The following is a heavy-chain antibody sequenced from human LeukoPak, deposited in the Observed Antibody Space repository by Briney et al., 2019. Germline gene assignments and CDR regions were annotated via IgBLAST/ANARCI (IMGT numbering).Heavy chain of an antibody. CDR2: ISGSGLST. CDR1: GFTFSSYA. J-gene: IGHJ2*01. Sequence: GGSLRLSCAASGFTFSSYAMSWVRQAPGKGLEWVSAISGSGLSTYYADSVKGRFTISRDNSKNTLYLQMNSLRAEDTAIYYCAKSVPAYWYFYLWGRGTLLTVSS. V-gene: IGHV3-23*01. D-gene: IGHD6-19*01. CDR3: AKSVPAYWYFYL.